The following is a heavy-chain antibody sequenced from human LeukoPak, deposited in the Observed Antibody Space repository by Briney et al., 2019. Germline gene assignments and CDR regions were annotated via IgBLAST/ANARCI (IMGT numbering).Heavy chain of an antibody. D-gene: IGHD3-22*01. CDR2: IKQDGSEK. J-gene: IGHJ4*02. V-gene: IGHV3-7*04. CDR3: ARAGIYYDSSGYFDY. Sequence: PGGSLRLSCAASGFTLSSYWMSWVRQAPGKGLEWVANIKQDGSEKYYVDSVKGRFTISRDNAKNSLYLQMNSLRAEDTAVYYCARAGIYYDSSGYFDYWGQGTLVTVSS. CDR1: GFTLSSYW.